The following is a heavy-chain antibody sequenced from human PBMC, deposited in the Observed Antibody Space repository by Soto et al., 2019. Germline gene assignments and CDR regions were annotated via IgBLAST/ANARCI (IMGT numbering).Heavy chain of an antibody. Sequence: ASVKVSCKASGYTFTSYDINWVRQATGQGLEWMGWMNPNSGNTGYAQKFQGRVTMTRNTSISTAYMELSSLRSEDTAVYYCARGTHRRSYYYYYGMDVWGQGTTVTVSS. D-gene: IGHD1-26*01. V-gene: IGHV1-8*01. J-gene: IGHJ6*02. CDR2: MNPNSGNT. CDR1: GYTFTSYD. CDR3: ARGTHRRSYYYYYGMDV.